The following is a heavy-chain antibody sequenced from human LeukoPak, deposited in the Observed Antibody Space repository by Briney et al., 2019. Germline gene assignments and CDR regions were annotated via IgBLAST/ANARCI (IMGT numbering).Heavy chain of an antibody. Sequence: PGGSLRLSCAASGFTFSSYGMHWVRQAPGKGLEWVAVIWYDGSNKYYADSVKGRFTISRDNSKNTLYLQMNSLRAEDTAVYYCARAPPYYYDSSGYYSHYYYGMDVWGQGTTVTVSS. J-gene: IGHJ6*02. CDR1: GFTFSSYG. V-gene: IGHV3-33*01. D-gene: IGHD3-22*01. CDR3: ARAPPYYYDSSGYYSHYYYGMDV. CDR2: IWYDGSNK.